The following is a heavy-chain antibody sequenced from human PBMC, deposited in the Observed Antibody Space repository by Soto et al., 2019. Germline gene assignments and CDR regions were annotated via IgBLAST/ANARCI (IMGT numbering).Heavy chain of an antibody. Sequence: QVQLQESGPGLVKSSQTLSLTCSVSGGSVSRGGYYWSWIRQVPGKGLEWIGYIYYSGTTNYNPSLKSRITMSIDTSKNQFSLNLTSVTAADTAVYYCGRCHCGDTTCYVGVNYWGQGARVTVSS. CDR3: GRCHCGDTTCYVGVNY. CDR1: GGSVSRGGYY. D-gene: IGHD2-2*01. CDR2: IYYSGTT. J-gene: IGHJ4*02. V-gene: IGHV4-31*03.